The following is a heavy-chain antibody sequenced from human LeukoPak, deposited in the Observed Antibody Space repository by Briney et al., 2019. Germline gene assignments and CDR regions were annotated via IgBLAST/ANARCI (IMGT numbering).Heavy chain of an antibody. CDR1: GYTFTSYA. CDR3: ARDEVAGYY. V-gene: IGHV1-69*04. J-gene: IGHJ4*02. Sequence: VASVKVSCKASGYTFTSYAISWVRQAPGQGLEWMGRLIPILGIANYAQKFQDRVTITADKSTSTAYMELSSLRSEDTAVYFCARDEVAGYYWGQGTLVTVSS. D-gene: IGHD2-15*01. CDR2: LIPILGIA.